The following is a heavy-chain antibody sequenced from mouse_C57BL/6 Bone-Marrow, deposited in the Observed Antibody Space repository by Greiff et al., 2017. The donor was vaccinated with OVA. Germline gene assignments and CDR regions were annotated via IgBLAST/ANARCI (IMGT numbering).Heavy chain of an antibody. V-gene: IGHV5-6*01. CDR1: GFTFSSYG. J-gene: IGHJ1*03. CDR3: ARHRLGRGYFDV. CDR2: ISSGGSYT. Sequence: EVQGVESGGDLVKPGGSLKLSCAASGFTFSSYGMSWVRQTPDKRLEWVATISSGGSYTYYPDSVKGRFTISRDNAKNTLYLQMSSLKSEDTAMYYCARHRLGRGYFDVWGTGTTVTVSS. D-gene: IGHD4-1*01.